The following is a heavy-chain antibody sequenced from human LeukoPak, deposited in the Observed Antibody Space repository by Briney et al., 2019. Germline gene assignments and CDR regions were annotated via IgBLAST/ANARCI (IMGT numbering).Heavy chain of an antibody. CDR2: ISYDGGDK. D-gene: IGHD3-3*01. J-gene: IGHJ4*02. Sequence: GGSLRLSCATSGFTFSSYGMHWVRQAPGKGLEWVAVISYDGGDKYYADSVKGRFTISRDNSKNTLYLQMNSLRAEDTAVYYCATTTLDYDFWSGVMGYWGQGTLVTVSS. CDR1: GFTFSSYG. CDR3: ATTTLDYDFWSGVMGY. V-gene: IGHV3-30*03.